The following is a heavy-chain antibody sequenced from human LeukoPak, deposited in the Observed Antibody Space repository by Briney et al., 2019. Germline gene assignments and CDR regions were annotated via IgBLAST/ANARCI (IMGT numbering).Heavy chain of an antibody. D-gene: IGHD3-22*01. Sequence: SETLSLTCAVYGGSFSGYYWSWIRQPPGKGLEWIGEINHSGSTNYNPSLKSRVTISVDTSKNQFSLKLSSVTAADTAVYYCARFNTYYYDSSGSYYYYGMDVWGQGTTVTVSS. J-gene: IGHJ6*02. CDR1: GGSFSGYY. V-gene: IGHV4-34*01. CDR3: ARFNTYYYDSSGSYYYYGMDV. CDR2: INHSGST.